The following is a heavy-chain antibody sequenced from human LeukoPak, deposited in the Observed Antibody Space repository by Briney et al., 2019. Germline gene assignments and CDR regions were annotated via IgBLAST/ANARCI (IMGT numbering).Heavy chain of an antibody. CDR2: ISSSSKYI. CDR3: TRIPYGDILTGYYFYFDH. J-gene: IGHJ4*02. D-gene: IGHD3-9*01. V-gene: IGHV3-21*04. Sequence: GGSLRLSCAASGFTVSSNYMSWVRQAPGKGLEWVSSISSSSKYIYYADSVKGRFTISRDNAKNSLYLQMNSLRAEDTALYYCTRIPYGDILTGYYFYFDHWGQGTPVTVSS. CDR1: GFTVSSNY.